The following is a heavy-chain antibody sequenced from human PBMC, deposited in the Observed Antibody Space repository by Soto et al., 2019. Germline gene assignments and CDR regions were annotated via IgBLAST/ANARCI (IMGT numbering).Heavy chain of an antibody. CDR2: IKQDGSEK. D-gene: IGHD2-15*01. Sequence: GESLKISCAASEFTFSSYWMSWVRQAPGKGLEWVANIKQDGSEKYYVDSVKGRFTITRDNAKNSLYLQMNSLRAEDTAVYYCAREKGAYCSGGSCQSDAFDIWGQGTMVTVSS. V-gene: IGHV3-7*01. CDR3: AREKGAYCSGGSCQSDAFDI. J-gene: IGHJ3*02. CDR1: EFTFSSYW.